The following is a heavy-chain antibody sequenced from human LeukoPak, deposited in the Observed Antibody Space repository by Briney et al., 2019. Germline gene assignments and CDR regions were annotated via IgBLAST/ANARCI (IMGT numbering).Heavy chain of an antibody. J-gene: IGHJ4*02. CDR3: ARDWSGMHCTGYRCQSLDY. CDR1: GYIFTDYN. Sequence: ASVKVSCKASGYIFTDYNMHWVRQAPGQGLEWIGWMNPNSGDTNYAQKFQGRVTMTRDTSIRTAYMELNRLKSDDTAIYYCARDWSGMHCTGYRCQSLDYWGQGTPVTVSS. V-gene: IGHV1-2*02. D-gene: IGHD2-8*02. CDR2: MNPNSGDT.